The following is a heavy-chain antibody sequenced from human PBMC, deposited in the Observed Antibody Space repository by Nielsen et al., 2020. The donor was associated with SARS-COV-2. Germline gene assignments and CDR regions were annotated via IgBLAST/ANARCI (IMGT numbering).Heavy chain of an antibody. CDR1: GFTFDDYA. CDR3: ARGRQHPDY. V-gene: IGHV3-9*01. Sequence: SLKISCAASGFTFDDYAMHWVRQAPGKGLEWVSGISWNSGSIGYADSVKGRFTISRDNAKNSLYLQMNSLRAEDTAVYYCARGRQHPDYWGQGTLVTVSS. CDR2: ISWNSGSI. J-gene: IGHJ4*02.